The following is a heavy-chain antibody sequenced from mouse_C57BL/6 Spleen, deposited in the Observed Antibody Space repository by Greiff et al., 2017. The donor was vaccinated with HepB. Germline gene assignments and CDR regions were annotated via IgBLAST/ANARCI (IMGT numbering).Heavy chain of an antibody. V-gene: IGHV1-50*01. CDR3: ARSGGSSPWFAY. CDR1: GYTFTSYW. J-gene: IGHJ3*01. Sequence: QVQLQQPGAELVKPGASVKLSCKASGYTFTSYWMQWVKQRPGQGLEWIGEIDPSDSYTNYNQKFKGKATLTVDTSSSTAYMQLSSLTSEDSAVYYCARSGGSSPWFAYWGQGTLVTVSA. D-gene: IGHD1-1*01. CDR2: IDPSDSYT.